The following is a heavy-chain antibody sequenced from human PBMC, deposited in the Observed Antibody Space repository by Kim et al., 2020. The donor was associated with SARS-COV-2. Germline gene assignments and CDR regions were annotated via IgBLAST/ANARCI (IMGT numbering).Heavy chain of an antibody. J-gene: IGHJ4*02. CDR2: ISYDGSNK. V-gene: IGHV3-30*18. CDR3: AKDGKGGNRYSYGPPDFDY. D-gene: IGHD5-18*01. CDR1: GFTFSSYG. Sequence: GGSLRLSCAASGFTFSSYGMHWVRQAPGKGLEWVAVISYDGSNKYYADSVKGRFTISRDNSKNTLYLQMNSLRAEDTAVYYCAKDGKGGNRYSYGPPDFDYWGQGTLVTVSS.